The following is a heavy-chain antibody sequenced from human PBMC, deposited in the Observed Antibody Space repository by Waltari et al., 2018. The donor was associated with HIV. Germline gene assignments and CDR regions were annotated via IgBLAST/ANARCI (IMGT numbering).Heavy chain of an antibody. CDR2: IKEDGSEK. V-gene: IGHV3-7*01. J-gene: IGHJ6*02. CDR1: GFTFSRFW. CDR3: ARDASYFDFWSGGYYYYGLDV. Sequence: EVPLVEPGGDLVQPGESLRLSRAAPGFTFSRFWMNWFRQAPGKRLEWVANIKEDGSEKYYVDAVKGRFTISRDNVKNSLYLQMNSLRAEDTAVYYCARDASYFDFWSGGYYYYGLDVWGQGTTVTVSS. D-gene: IGHD3-3*01.